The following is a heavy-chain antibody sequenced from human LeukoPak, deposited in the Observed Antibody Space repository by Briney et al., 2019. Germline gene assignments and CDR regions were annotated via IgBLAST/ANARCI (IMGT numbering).Heavy chain of an antibody. D-gene: IGHD4-17*01. Sequence: GGSLRLSCAASGFTFSSYAMSWVRQAPRKGLEWVSVISGSGGSTYYADSVRGRFTISRDNSKNTLYLQMNSLRVEDTAVYYCAKDLSGGTVTEDFGYWGQGTLVTVSS. CDR3: AKDLSGGTVTEDFGY. J-gene: IGHJ4*02. CDR2: ISGSGGST. V-gene: IGHV3-23*01. CDR1: GFTFSSYA.